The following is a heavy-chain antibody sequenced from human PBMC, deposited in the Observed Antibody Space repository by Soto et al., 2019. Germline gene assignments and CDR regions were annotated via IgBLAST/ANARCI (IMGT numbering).Heavy chain of an antibody. J-gene: IGHJ4*02. CDR2: INAGNGNT. Sequence: GASVKVSCKASGYTFTSYAMHWVRQAPGQRLEWMGWINAGNGNTKYSQKFQGRVTITRDTSASTAYMELSSLRSEDTAVYYCARALLAAAGTGTWGQGTLVTVDS. CDR3: ARALLAAAGTGT. CDR1: GYTFTSYA. V-gene: IGHV1-3*01. D-gene: IGHD6-13*01.